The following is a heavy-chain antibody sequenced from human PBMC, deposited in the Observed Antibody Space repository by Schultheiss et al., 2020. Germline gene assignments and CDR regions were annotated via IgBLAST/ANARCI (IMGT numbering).Heavy chain of an antibody. Sequence: SETLSLTCAVYGGSFSGYYWSWIRQPPGKGLEWIGSIYYSGSTYYNPSLKSRVTISVDTSKNHFSLNVSPVTAAETAVYYCSPWFWGFDHWVQGTLVT. J-gene: IGHJ4*02. CDR1: GGSFSGYY. CDR3: SPWFWGFDH. V-gene: IGHV4-39*02. D-gene: IGHD3-10*01. CDR2: IYYSGST.